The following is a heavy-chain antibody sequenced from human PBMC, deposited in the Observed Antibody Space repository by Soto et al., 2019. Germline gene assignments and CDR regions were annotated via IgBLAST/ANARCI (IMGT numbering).Heavy chain of an antibody. Sequence: SETLSLTCTVSGGSISSSSYYWGWIRQPPGKGLEWIGSIYYSGSTYYNPSLKSRVTISVDTSKNQFSLKLSSVTAADTAVYYCARWSIAARVAFDYWGQGTLVTVSS. CDR1: GGSISSSSYY. CDR2: IYYSGST. D-gene: IGHD6-6*01. J-gene: IGHJ4*02. CDR3: ARWSIAARVAFDY. V-gene: IGHV4-39*01.